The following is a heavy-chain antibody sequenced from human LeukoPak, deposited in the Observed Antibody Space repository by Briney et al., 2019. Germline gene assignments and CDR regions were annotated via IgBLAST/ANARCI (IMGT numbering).Heavy chain of an antibody. CDR1: GGTLSSYA. D-gene: IGHD3-3*01. CDR2: IIPILGIA. CDR3: ARHGITIFGIRGFVWFDP. Sequence: SVKVSCKASGGTLSSYAISWVRQAPGQGLEWMGRIIPILGIANYAQKFQGRVTITADKSTSTAYMELSSLRSEDTAMYYCARHGITIFGIRGFVWFDPWGQGTLVTVSS. J-gene: IGHJ5*02. V-gene: IGHV1-69*04.